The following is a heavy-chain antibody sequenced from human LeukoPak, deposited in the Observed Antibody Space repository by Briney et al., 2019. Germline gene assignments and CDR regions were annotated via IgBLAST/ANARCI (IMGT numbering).Heavy chain of an antibody. CDR3: ARDHFRSYDSSGYPDY. Sequence: GGSLRLSCAASGFTVNSNYMSWVRQAPGKGLEWVSSISSSSSYIYYADSVKGRFTISRDNAKNSLYLQMNSLRAEDTAVYYCARDHFRSYDSSGYPDYWGQGTLVTVSS. CDR2: ISSSSSYI. CDR1: GFTVNSNY. J-gene: IGHJ4*02. D-gene: IGHD3-22*01. V-gene: IGHV3-21*01.